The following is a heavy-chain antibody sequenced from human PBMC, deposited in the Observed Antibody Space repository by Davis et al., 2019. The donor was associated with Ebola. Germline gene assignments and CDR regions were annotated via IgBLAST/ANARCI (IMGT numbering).Heavy chain of an antibody. V-gene: IGHV4-34*01. Sequence: QTLSLTCAVYGGSFSGYYWSWIRQPPRKGLEWIGEINHSGSTNYNPSLKSRVTISVDTSKNQFSLKLSSVTAADTAVYYCARRRAFGSGSYMYWGQGTLVTVSS. CDR2: INHSGST. J-gene: IGHJ4*02. CDR1: GGSFSGYY. CDR3: ARRRAFGSGSYMY. D-gene: IGHD3-10*01.